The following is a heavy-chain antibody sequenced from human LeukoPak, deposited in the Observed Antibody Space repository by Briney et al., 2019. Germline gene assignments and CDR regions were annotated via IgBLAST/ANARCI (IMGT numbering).Heavy chain of an antibody. CDR3: ARVPNIVVVPADVDFDY. CDR1: GYTFTSYG. Sequence: GASVKVSCKASGYTFTSYGISWVRQAPGQGLEWMGWISAYNGNTNYAQKLQGRVTMTTDTSTSTAYMELRSLRSDDTAVYYCARVPNIVVVPADVDFDYWGQGTLVTVSS. V-gene: IGHV1-18*01. J-gene: IGHJ4*02. D-gene: IGHD2-2*01. CDR2: ISAYNGNT.